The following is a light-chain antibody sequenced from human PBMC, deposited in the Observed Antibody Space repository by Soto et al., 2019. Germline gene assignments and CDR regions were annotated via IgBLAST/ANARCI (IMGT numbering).Light chain of an antibody. CDR3: HQYNSYSPA. J-gene: IGKJ4*01. V-gene: IGKV1-5*01. CDR1: QSISSW. Sequence: DIQMTQSPSTLSASVGDRVTITCRASQSISSWLAWYQQKPGKAPKLLIYDASSLESGVPSRFSGSGSGTEFTLTISSLQPDDFATYYCHQYNSYSPAFGGGTKVEIK. CDR2: DAS.